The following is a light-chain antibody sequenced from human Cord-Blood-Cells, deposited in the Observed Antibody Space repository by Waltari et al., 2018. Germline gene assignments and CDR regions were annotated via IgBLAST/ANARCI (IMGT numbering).Light chain of an antibody. CDR3: QAWDSSTAEV. CDR2: QDS. CDR1: KLGDKY. Sequence: SYELTQPPSVSVSPGQTASITCSGDKLGDKYACWYQQKPGQSPVLVIYQDSKRPSGIPWRFSGSNSGNTATLTISGTQAMDEADYYCQAWDSSTAEVFGTGTKVTVL. V-gene: IGLV3-1*01. J-gene: IGLJ1*01.